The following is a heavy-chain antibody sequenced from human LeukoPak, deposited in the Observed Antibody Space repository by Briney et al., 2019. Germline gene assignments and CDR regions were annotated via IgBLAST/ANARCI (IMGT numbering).Heavy chain of an antibody. Sequence: SETLSLTCAVYGGSFSGYYWSWIRQPPGKGLEWIGEINHSGSTNYNPSLKSRVTTSVDTSKNQFSLKLSSVTAADTAVYYCARDGLGEPPAYWGQGTLVTVSS. CDR3: ARDGLGEPPAY. V-gene: IGHV4-34*01. D-gene: IGHD3-16*01. CDR1: GGSFSGYY. J-gene: IGHJ4*02. CDR2: INHSGST.